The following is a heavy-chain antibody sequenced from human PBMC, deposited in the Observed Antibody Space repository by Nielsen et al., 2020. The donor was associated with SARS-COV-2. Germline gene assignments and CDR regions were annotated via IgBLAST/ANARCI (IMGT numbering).Heavy chain of an antibody. CDR3: AKDYGSGSYLAYFEY. CDR2: ITWNSNNM. Sequence: SLKISCAASGFTFGDYAMHWVRLAPGKGLEWVSGITWNSNNMFYSDSVKGRFTISRDNTKNLLYLQMNSLTPEDTAFYYCAKDYGSGSYLAYFEYWGQGTLVTVSS. CDR1: GFTFGDYA. D-gene: IGHD3-10*01. V-gene: IGHV3-9*01. J-gene: IGHJ4*02.